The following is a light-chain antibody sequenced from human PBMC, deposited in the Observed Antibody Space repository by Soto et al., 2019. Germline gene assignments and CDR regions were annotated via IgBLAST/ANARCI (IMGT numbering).Light chain of an antibody. CDR1: SSDVGDYNY. Sequence: QSALTQPASVSGSPGQSITISCTGTSSDVGDYNYVSWYQQHPGKAPKLIIYGVSNRPSGISNRFSGSKSGNTASLTISGLQAEDEADYYCSSYTSTNILVFGGGTKLTVL. V-gene: IGLV2-14*01. CDR3: SSYTSTNILV. CDR2: GVS. J-gene: IGLJ2*01.